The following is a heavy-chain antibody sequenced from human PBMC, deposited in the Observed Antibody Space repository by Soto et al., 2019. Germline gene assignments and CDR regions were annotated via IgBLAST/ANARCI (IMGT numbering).Heavy chain of an antibody. D-gene: IGHD3-22*01. CDR3: ARGGYDSSGYYYVGY. CDR1: GGSISSYY. CDR2: IYYSGST. Sequence: SETLSLTCTVSGGSISSYYWSWIRQPPGKGLEWIGYIYYSGSTNYNPSLKSRVTISVDTSKNQFSLKLSSVTAADTAVYYCARGGYDSSGYYYVGYWGQGTLVTVSS. V-gene: IGHV4-59*01. J-gene: IGHJ4*02.